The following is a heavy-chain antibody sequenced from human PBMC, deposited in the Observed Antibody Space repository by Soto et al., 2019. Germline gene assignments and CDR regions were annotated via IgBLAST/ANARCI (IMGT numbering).Heavy chain of an antibody. V-gene: IGHV1-18*04. J-gene: IGHJ4*02. Sequence: QVQLVQSGAEVKKPGASVKVSCKASGYTFTSYGISWVRQAPGQGLEWMGRISAYNGNTNYAQKLQGRVTMTTDTSTSTAYMELRSLRSDDTAVYYCGGGCSGGSCHPGAIDYWGQGTLVTVSS. CDR2: ISAYNGNT. D-gene: IGHD2-15*01. CDR1: GYTFTSYG. CDR3: GGGCSGGSCHPGAIDY.